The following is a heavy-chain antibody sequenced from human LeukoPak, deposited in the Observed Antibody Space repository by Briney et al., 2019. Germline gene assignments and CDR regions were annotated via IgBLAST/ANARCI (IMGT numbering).Heavy chain of an antibody. Sequence: SETLSLTCTVSGGFIGTYYWSWIRQPAGKGLEWIGRNHTSGSTTYKPSLKTRVTMSLDTSKNQFSLKRTCVTAADTAVYYCASDRGENIKYFEYWGQGIQVTVSS. D-gene: IGHD3-10*01. CDR3: ASDRGENIKYFEY. CDR2: NHTSGST. CDR1: GGFIGTYY. V-gene: IGHV4-4*07. J-gene: IGHJ4*02.